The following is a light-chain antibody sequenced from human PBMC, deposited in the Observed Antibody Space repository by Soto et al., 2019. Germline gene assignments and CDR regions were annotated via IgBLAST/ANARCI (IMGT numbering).Light chain of an antibody. CDR1: QSIRSN. CDR2: GAA. CDR3: QKYNSWRGT. Sequence: DIVMTQSPATLSVSPGDRATLSCRGGQSIRSNLAWYQQKTGQAPRLLIYGAATRAAGIPDRLSGRGSGTELNLTISRLQSEDFGVYYCQKYNSWRGTCGQGTKVDIK. V-gene: IGKV3-15*01. J-gene: IGKJ1*01.